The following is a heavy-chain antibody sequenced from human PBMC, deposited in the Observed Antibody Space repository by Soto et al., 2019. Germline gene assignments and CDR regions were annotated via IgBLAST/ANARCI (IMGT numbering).Heavy chain of an antibody. CDR3: AADPPMYTGTYSPVTY. V-gene: IGHV1-58*01. CDR1: GFTFTRSA. CDR2: IVVGSGNT. J-gene: IGHJ4*02. Sequence: SVKVSCKASGFTFTRSAVQWVRQARGQRLEWIGWIVVGSGNTNYAQKFQERVTITRDMSTSTTYMELSSLRSEDTAVYYCAADPPMYTGTYSPVTYWGQGTLVTVSS. D-gene: IGHD1-26*01.